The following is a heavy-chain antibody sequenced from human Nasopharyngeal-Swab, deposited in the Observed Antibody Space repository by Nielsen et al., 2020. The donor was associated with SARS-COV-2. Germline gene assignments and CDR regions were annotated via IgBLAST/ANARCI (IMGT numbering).Heavy chain of an antibody. Sequence: KVASKGSGYSFTSYGIGWGRQKPGKGLEWMGIIYPGDSDTRYSPSLQGQVTISADKSISTAYLQWSSLKASDTAMYYCARPGRYFDWFYFDYWGQGTLVTVSS. CDR2: IYPGDSDT. D-gene: IGHD3-9*01. CDR1: GYSFTSYG. V-gene: IGHV5-51*01. CDR3: ARPGRYFDWFYFDY. J-gene: IGHJ4*02.